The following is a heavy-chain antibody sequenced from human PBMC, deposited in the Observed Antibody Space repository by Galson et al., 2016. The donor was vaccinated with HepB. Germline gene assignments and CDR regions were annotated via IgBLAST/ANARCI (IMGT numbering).Heavy chain of an antibody. J-gene: IGHJ6*02. CDR2: INPSAGST. V-gene: IGHV1-46*03. CDR3: ARGRYYGMDV. CDR1: GYTFTNYN. Sequence: SVKVSCKASGYTFTNYNMHWVRQAPGQGLEWMGIINPSAGSTSYAQKFQGRVTMTRDTSTSTVYMELSSLRTEDTAVYYCARGRYYGMDVWGQGTTVTVSS.